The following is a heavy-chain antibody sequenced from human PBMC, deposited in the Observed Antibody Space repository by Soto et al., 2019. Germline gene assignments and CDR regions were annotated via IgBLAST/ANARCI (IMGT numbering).Heavy chain of an antibody. Sequence: ASVNVSCKSSGYTFTSYYIHWVRQAPGQGLECMGIINPSGGSTIYAQKFQGRVTMTRDTSTSTVYMELSSLRSEDTAVYYCARAQDIVVVVAATRRKDAFDIWGQGTMVTVSS. D-gene: IGHD2-15*01. CDR1: GYTFTSYY. J-gene: IGHJ3*02. CDR3: ARAQDIVVVVAATRRKDAFDI. V-gene: IGHV1-46*01. CDR2: INPSGGST.